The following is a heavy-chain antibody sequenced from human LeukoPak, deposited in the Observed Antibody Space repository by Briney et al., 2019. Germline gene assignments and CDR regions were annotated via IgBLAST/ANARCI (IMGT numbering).Heavy chain of an antibody. CDR1: GFTFSSYG. CDR3: ALYGLSSFITY. D-gene: IGHD3-22*01. J-gene: IGHJ4*02. CDR2: ISYDGSNK. V-gene: IGHV3-30*03. Sequence: PGRSLRLSCAASGFTFSSYGMHWVRQAPGKGLEWVAVISYDGSNKYYADSVKGRFTISRDNSKNTLYLQMNSLRAEDMAVYYCALYGLSSFITYWGQGTLVTVSS.